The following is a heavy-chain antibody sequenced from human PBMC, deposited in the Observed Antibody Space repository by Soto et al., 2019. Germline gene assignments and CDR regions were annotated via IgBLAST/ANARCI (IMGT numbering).Heavy chain of an antibody. CDR1: GYTFTSYY. CDR2: INPSGGST. Sequence: ASVKVSCKASGYTFTSYYMHWVRQAPGQGLEWMGIINPSGGSTSYAQKFQGRVTMTRDASTSTVYMELSSLRSEDTAVYYCARAGIAAPRDPWGQGTLVTVSS. V-gene: IGHV1-46*01. CDR3: ARAGIAAPRDP. D-gene: IGHD6-13*01. J-gene: IGHJ5*02.